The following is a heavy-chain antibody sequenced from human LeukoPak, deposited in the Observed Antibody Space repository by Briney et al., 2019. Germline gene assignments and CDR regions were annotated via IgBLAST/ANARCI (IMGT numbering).Heavy chain of an antibody. J-gene: IGHJ5*02. Sequence: ASVKVSCKASGYTFTSYDINWVRQATGQGLEWMGWMNPNSGNTGYAQKFQGRVTMTRNTSISTAYMELSSLRSEDTAVCYCARVPLPSGYSGFDPWGQGTLVTVSS. D-gene: IGHD6-13*01. V-gene: IGHV1-8*01. CDR1: GYTFTSYD. CDR3: ARVPLPSGYSGFDP. CDR2: MNPNSGNT.